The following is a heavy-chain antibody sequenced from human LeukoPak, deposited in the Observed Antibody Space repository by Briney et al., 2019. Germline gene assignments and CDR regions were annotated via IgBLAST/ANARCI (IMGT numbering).Heavy chain of an antibody. D-gene: IGHD6-13*01. J-gene: IGHJ4*02. Sequence: SETLSLTCTVSGGSISSANYYWNWIRQPAGKGLEWIGHIYTLGSTNYNPSLKSRVTISVDTSKNQFSLKLSSVTAADTAVYYCARGHSSSWYGKKDYFDYWGQGTLVTVSS. CDR2: IYTLGST. CDR3: ARGHSSSWYGKKDYFDY. CDR1: GGSISSANYY. V-gene: IGHV4-61*09.